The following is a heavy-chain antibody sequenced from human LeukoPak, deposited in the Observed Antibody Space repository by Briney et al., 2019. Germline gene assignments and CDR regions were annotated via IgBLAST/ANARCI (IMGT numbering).Heavy chain of an antibody. V-gene: IGHV4-59*08. CDR1: GGSISPYY. D-gene: IGHD5-12*01. CDR2: IYSSGSA. Sequence: SETLSLTCRVSGGSISPYYWSWIRQPPGKGLEWIGYIYSSGSANYNPSLKSRVTISVDTSKNHFSLKLSSVTAADTAVYYCARMGGYSGYATHWGQGTLVTVSS. CDR3: ARMGGYSGYATH. J-gene: IGHJ4*02.